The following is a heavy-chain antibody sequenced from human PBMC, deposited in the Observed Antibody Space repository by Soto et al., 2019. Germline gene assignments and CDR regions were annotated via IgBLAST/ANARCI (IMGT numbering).Heavy chain of an antibody. CDR2: IKEDGSEK. CDR3: ARPLYGSGSVWFDP. CDR1: GFTFSGYL. J-gene: IGHJ5*02. Sequence: GGSLRVSCSASGFTFSGYLMTWVRQAPGKGLEWVANIKEDGSEKYYVDSVKGRFTISRDNPKNSLCLQMNSLRADDTAVYYCARPLYGSGSVWFDPWGQGTLVTVSS. V-gene: IGHV3-7*03. D-gene: IGHD3-10*01.